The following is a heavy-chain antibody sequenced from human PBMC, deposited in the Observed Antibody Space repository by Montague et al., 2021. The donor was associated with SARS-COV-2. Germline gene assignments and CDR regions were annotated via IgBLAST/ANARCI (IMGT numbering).Heavy chain of an antibody. Sequence: SLRLSCAASGFTFSTYGMYWVRQPPGKGLEWVSEIHGRGDGTYYADSVKGRFTISRDNSKNTLYLQMNSLRGEGTAVYYCARDQNYGMDVWGQGTTVIVSS. V-gene: IGHV3-23*01. CDR1: GFTFSTYG. J-gene: IGHJ6*02. CDR2: IHGRGDGT. CDR3: ARDQNYGMDV.